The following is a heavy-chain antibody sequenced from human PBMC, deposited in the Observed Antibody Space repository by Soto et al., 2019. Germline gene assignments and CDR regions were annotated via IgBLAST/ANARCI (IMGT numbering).Heavy chain of an antibody. CDR3: ARETDSSSVDY. CDR1: GFTFSSYA. V-gene: IGHV3-30-3*01. D-gene: IGHD6-6*01. CDR2: ISYDGSNK. J-gene: IGHJ4*02. Sequence: GGSLRLSCAASGFTFSSYAMHWVRQAPGKGLEWVAVISYDGSNKYYADSVKGRFTISRDNSKNTLYLQMNSLRAEDTAVYYCARETDSSSVDYWGQGTLVTVSS.